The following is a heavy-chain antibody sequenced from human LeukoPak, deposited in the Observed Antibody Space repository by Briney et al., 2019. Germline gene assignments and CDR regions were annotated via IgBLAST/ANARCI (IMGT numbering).Heavy chain of an antibody. V-gene: IGHV4-4*07. Sequence: SETLSLTCSVSGVSISAYYWSWIRQPAGKGLEWIGRIYPGESIYASENTNYNPSLKSRVTISIDSSKNQFSLRLSSVTAADTAVYYCARHHDYYRSGSYTFFDFWGQGALVTVSS. D-gene: IGHD3-10*01. CDR3: ARHHDYYRSGSYTFFDF. CDR1: GVSISAYY. CDR2: IYPGESIYASENT. J-gene: IGHJ4*02.